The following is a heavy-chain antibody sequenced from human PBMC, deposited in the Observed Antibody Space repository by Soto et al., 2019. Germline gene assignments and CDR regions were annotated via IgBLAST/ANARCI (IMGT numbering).Heavy chain of an antibody. V-gene: IGHV2-5*01. CDR2: IYWNDDK. J-gene: IGHJ4*02. CDR3: AHNCTAFDY. CDR1: WFSLSTTGVG. D-gene: IGHD2-2*01. Sequence: QITLKESGTTLVKPTQTLTLTCTFSWFSLSTTGVGVGWIRQPPGKALEWLALIYWNDDKRYSQSLKSRLTITKDTSKNQVVLTMTNMDPVDTATYYCAHNCTAFDYWGQGTLFTVSS.